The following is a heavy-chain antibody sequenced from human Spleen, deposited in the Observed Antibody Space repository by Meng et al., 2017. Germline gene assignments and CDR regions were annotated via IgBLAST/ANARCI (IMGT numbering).Heavy chain of an antibody. D-gene: IGHD2/OR15-2a*01. CDR2: ISWDSGNI. V-gene: IGHV3-9*01. CDR3: ARDRTTHDY. CDR1: GFTFEDYA. Sequence: GGSLRLSCAASGFTFEDYAMHWVRQTPGKGLEWVSGISWDSGNIGYADSVKGRFTISRDNAKNSLYLQMNSMRAEDTAVYFCARDRTTHDYWGQGTLVTVSS. J-gene: IGHJ4*02.